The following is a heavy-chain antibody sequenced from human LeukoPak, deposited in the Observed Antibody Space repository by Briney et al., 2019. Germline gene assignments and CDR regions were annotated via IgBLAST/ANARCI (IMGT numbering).Heavy chain of an antibody. D-gene: IGHD2-2*01. CDR2: ICSGGSTI. CDR1: GFTLSTYW. Sequence: GGYLRLSCAASGFTLSTYWMSWVRQGQGQGLEWVSYICSGGSTIYYADSVKGRFTISRDNAKNSLSLQVNSLRAEDTAVYYCSRRYRSSTSCTLDYWGQGTLVTVSS. J-gene: IGHJ4*02. V-gene: IGHV3-48*04. CDR3: SRRYRSSTSCTLDY.